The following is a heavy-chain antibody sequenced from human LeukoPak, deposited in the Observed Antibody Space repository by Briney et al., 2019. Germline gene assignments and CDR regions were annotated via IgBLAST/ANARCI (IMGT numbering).Heavy chain of an antibody. Sequence: ASVKVSCKASGYTFTGYYMHWVRQAPGQGLEWMGWINPNSGGTNYSQKFQGRVTMTRDTSISTAYMELSRLRSDDTAVYYCARADDSSGYYDYFDYWGKGTLVTVSS. CDR1: GYTFTGYY. D-gene: IGHD3-22*01. V-gene: IGHV1-2*02. J-gene: IGHJ4*02. CDR2: INPNSGGT. CDR3: ARADDSSGYYDYFDY.